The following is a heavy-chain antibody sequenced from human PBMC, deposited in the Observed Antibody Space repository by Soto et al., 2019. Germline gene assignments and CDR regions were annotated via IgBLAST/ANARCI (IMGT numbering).Heavy chain of an antibody. CDR2: ISSSGTST. CDR1: GFTFSGYA. CDR3: VRPYYTSSWFPFDR. J-gene: IGHJ4*02. Sequence: EVQLLESGGGLVQPGGSLRLSCAASGFTFSGYAMAWVRQAPGRGLEWVSGISSSGTSTYYADSVKGRFTISRDNSKNTVYLQTNSLRAEDTAVYYCVRPYYTSSWFPFDRWGQGTLVTVSS. D-gene: IGHD3-3*01. V-gene: IGHV3-23*01.